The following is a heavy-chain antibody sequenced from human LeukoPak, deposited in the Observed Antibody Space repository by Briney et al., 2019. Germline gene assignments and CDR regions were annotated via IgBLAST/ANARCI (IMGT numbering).Heavy chain of an antibody. D-gene: IGHD3-22*01. V-gene: IGHV3-23*01. Sequence: PGGSLRLSCAASGFTFSSYAMSWVRQAPGKGLEWVSAISGSGGSTYYADSVKGRFTIFRDNSKNTLYLQMNSLRAEDTAVYYCAKDRGYDSSGLDYWGQGTLVTVSS. J-gene: IGHJ4*02. CDR1: GFTFSSYA. CDR3: AKDRGYDSSGLDY. CDR2: ISGSGGST.